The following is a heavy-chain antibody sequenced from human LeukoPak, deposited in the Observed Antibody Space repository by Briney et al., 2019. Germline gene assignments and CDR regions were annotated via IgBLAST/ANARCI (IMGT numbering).Heavy chain of an antibody. D-gene: IGHD6-19*01. CDR2: ISGSGGST. J-gene: IGHJ4*02. CDR3: AKDDGAGITDY. CDR1: GFIFGGYA. Sequence: GGSLRLSCAASGFIFGGYAMHWVRQAPGKGLEWVSAISGSGGSTYYADSVKGRFTISRDNSKNTLYLQMNSLRAEDTAVYYCAKDDGAGITDYWGQGTLVTVSS. V-gene: IGHV3-23*01.